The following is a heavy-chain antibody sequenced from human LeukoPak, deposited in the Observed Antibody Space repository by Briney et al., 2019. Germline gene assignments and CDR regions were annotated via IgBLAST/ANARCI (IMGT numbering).Heavy chain of an antibody. CDR1: GFTFSSYS. V-gene: IGHV3-21*01. Sequence: PGGSLSLSCAASGFTFSSYSMNWVRQAPGKGLEWVSSISSSSSYIYYADSVKGRFTISRDNAKNSLYLQMNSLRAEDTAVYYCARGESIAAPPATDDYWGQGTLVTVSS. CDR2: ISSSSSYI. J-gene: IGHJ4*02. CDR3: ARGESIAAPPATDDY. D-gene: IGHD6-6*01.